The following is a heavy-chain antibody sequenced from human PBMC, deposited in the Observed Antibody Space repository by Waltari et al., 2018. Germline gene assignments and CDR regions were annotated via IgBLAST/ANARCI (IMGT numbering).Heavy chain of an antibody. V-gene: IGHV4-34*01. CDR3: ARENPFVVVPAAIGGAGAFDI. D-gene: IGHD2-2*01. Sequence: QVQLQQWGAGLLKPSETLSLTCAVYGGSFSGYYWSWIRQPPGKGLEWIGEINHSGSTNYNPSLKSRVTISIDTSKNQFSLKLSSVTAADTAVYYCARENPFVVVPAAIGGAGAFDIWGQGTMVTVSS. J-gene: IGHJ3*02. CDR1: GGSFSGYY. CDR2: INHSGST.